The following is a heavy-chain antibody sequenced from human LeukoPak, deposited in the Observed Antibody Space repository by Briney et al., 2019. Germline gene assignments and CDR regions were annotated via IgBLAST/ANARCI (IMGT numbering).Heavy chain of an antibody. V-gene: IGHV1-69*06. CDR2: IIPIFGTA. CDR3: ARDHSIKSYYYGSGSLGP. D-gene: IGHD3-10*01. CDR1: GGTFSSYD. Sequence: GASVKVSCKASGGTFSSYDISWVRQAPGQGLEWMGGIIPIFGTANYAQKFQGRVTITADKSTSTAYMELSSLRSEDTAVYYCARDHSIKSYYYGSGSLGPWGQGTLVTVSS. J-gene: IGHJ5*02.